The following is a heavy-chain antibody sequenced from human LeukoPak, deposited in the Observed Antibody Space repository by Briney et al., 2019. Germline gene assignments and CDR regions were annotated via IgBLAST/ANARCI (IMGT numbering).Heavy chain of an antibody. CDR1: GFTFSDYY. J-gene: IGHJ4*02. CDR2: ISSTTGYT. D-gene: IGHD1-26*01. Sequence: KAGGSLRLSCAASGFTFSDYYMSWIRQAPGKGLEWVSYISSTTGYTNYADSVKGRFTISRDNAKNSLYLQMNSLRAEDTAVYYCARYSGSYDYFDYWGQGTLVTVSS. V-gene: IGHV3-11*03. CDR3: ARYSGSYDYFDY.